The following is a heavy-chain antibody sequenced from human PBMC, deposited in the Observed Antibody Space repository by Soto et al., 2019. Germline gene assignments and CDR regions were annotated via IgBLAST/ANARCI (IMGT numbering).Heavy chain of an antibody. D-gene: IGHD3-22*01. V-gene: IGHV1-18*01. CDR1: GYTFTSYG. CDR2: ISAYNGNT. Sequence: ASVKVSCKASGYTFTSYGISWVRQAPGQGLEWMGWISAYNGNTNYAQKLQGRVTMTTDTSTSTAYMELRSLRSDDTAVYYCARRYYDSSGYYYAVNWFDTWGQGTLVTVSS. CDR3: ARRYYDSSGYYYAVNWFDT. J-gene: IGHJ5*02.